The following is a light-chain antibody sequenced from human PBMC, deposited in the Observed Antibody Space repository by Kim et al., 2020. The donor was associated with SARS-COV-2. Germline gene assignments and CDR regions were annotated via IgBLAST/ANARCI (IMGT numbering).Light chain of an antibody. Sequence: GTKVTISCSGSSSNLGNNYVSWYQQLPGTAPKLLIYDNNKRPSGIPDRFSGSKSGTSATLGITGLQTGDEADYYCGTWDSSLSAGVFGGGTQLTVL. V-gene: IGLV1-51*01. CDR1: SSNLGNNY. J-gene: IGLJ2*01. CDR2: DNN. CDR3: GTWDSSLSAGV.